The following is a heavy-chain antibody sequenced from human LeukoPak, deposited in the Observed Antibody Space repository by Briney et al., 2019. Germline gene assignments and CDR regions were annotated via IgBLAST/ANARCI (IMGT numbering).Heavy chain of an antibody. Sequence: SETLSLTCAVYGGSFSGYYWSWIRQPPGKGMEWIGEINHSGSTNYNPSLKSRVTISVDTSKNQFSPKLSSVTAADTAVYYCARHPSKVVVITTAWFDPWGQGTLVTVSS. CDR2: INHSGST. J-gene: IGHJ5*02. CDR3: ARHPSKVVVITTAWFDP. V-gene: IGHV4-34*01. D-gene: IGHD3-22*01. CDR1: GGSFSGYY.